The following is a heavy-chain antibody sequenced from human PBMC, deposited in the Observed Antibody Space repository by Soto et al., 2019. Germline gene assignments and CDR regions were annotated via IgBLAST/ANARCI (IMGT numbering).Heavy chain of an antibody. CDR1: GYTLTELS. J-gene: IGHJ6*02. CDR3: ASGITGTRWAYYYYGMDV. Sequence: ASVKVSCKVSGYTLTELSMHWVRQAPGKGLEWMGGFDPEDGETIYAQKFQGRVTMTEDTSTDTAYMELSSLRSEDTAVYYCASGITGTRWAYYYYGMDVWGQGTTVTVSS. D-gene: IGHD1-7*01. V-gene: IGHV1-24*01. CDR2: FDPEDGET.